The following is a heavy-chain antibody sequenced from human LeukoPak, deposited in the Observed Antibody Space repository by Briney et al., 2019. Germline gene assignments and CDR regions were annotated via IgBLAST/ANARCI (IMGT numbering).Heavy chain of an antibody. Sequence: SETLSLTCTVSGGSISSGGYYWSWIRQHPGKGLEWIGYIYYSGSTYYNPSLRSRVTISVDTSKNQFSLKLSSVTAADTAVYYCARESYSGSYYGVFDYWGQGTLVTVSS. CDR2: IYYSGST. V-gene: IGHV4-31*03. CDR1: GGSISSGGYY. J-gene: IGHJ4*02. D-gene: IGHD1-26*01. CDR3: ARESYSGSYYGVFDY.